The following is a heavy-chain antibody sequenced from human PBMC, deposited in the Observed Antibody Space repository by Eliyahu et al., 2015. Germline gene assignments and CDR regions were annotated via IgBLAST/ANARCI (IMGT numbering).Heavy chain of an antibody. CDR1: GGTFSSYT. J-gene: IGHJ4*02. D-gene: IGHD2-2*01. CDR3: ARSSSLSNPKFDS. Sequence: QAQLVQSGAEVKKPGSSVKVSCKASGGTFSSYTINWVRLAPGQGLQWMGGIIPILGTLKNAQSFQGRVTITADKSTGTAYMELSSLKSEDTAVYYCARSSSLSNPKFDSWGQGTLVIVSS. CDR2: IIPILGTL. V-gene: IGHV1-69*06.